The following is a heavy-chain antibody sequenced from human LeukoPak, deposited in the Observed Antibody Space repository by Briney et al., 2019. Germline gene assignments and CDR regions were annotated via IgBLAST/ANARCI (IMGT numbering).Heavy chain of an antibody. V-gene: IGHV4-59*08. CDR3: ARHRRSGYYDSSGYVDY. D-gene: IGHD3-22*01. CDR2: IYYSGST. CDR1: GGSISSYY. J-gene: IGHJ4*02. Sequence: PSETLSLTCTVSGGSISSYYWSWIRQPPGKGMEWVGYIYYSGSTNYNPSLKSRVPISVDTSKNQFSLKLSSVTAADTAVYYCARHRRSGYYDSSGYVDYWGQGTLVTVSS.